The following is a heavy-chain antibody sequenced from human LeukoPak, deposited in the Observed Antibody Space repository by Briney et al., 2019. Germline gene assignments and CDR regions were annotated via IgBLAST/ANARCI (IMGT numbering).Heavy chain of an antibody. Sequence: SETLSLTCTVSGGSISSYYWSWIRQPPGKGLEWIGYIYYSGSTNYNPSLKSRVTISVDTSKNQFSLKLSSVTAADTAVYYCARGLVGALWPFDYWGQGTLVTVSS. CDR2: IYYSGST. V-gene: IGHV4-59*01. CDR3: ARGLVGALWPFDY. D-gene: IGHD1-26*01. CDR1: GGSISSYY. J-gene: IGHJ4*02.